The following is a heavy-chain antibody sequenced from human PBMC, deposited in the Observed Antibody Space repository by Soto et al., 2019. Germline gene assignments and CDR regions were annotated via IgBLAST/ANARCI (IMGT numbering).Heavy chain of an antibody. Sequence: SETLSLTCAVSGGSISSGGYSWSWIRQPPGKGLEWIGYIYHSGSTHYNPSLKSRVTISVDRSKNQFSLKLSSVTAADTAVYYCARSGYGGYDLDYWGQGTLATVSS. D-gene: IGHD5-12*01. CDR3: ARSGYGGYDLDY. CDR1: GGSISSGGYS. J-gene: IGHJ4*02. V-gene: IGHV4-30-2*01. CDR2: IYHSGST.